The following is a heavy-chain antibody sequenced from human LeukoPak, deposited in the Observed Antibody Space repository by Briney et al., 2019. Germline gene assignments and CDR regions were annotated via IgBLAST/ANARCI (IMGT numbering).Heavy chain of an antibody. D-gene: IGHD3-22*01. CDR2: INHSGST. V-gene: IGHV4-34*01. Sequence: SETLSLTCAVYGGSFSGYYWSWIRQPPGKGLEWIGEINHSGSTNYNPSLKSRVTISVDTSKNQFSLKLSSVTAADTAVYYCARGGSYYDSSGYDFDYWGQGTLVTVSS. J-gene: IGHJ4*02. CDR1: GGSFSGYY. CDR3: ARGGSYYDSSGYDFDY.